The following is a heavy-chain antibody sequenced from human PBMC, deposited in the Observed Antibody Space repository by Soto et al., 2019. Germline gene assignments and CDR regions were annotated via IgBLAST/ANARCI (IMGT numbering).Heavy chain of an antibody. CDR3: ARDSTPLDV. CDR2: ISSSSSTI. CDR1: GFTLSDFS. V-gene: IGHV3-48*01. Sequence: GSLRLSCAASGFTLSDFSMHWVRQAAGKGLEWVSYISSSSSTIYYADSVKGRFTISRDNAKNSLYLQMNSLRAEDTAVYYCARDSTPLDVWGQGTTVTSP. D-gene: IGHD2-15*01. J-gene: IGHJ6*02.